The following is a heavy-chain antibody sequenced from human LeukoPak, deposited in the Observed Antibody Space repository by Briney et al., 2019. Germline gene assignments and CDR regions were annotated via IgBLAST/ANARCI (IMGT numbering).Heavy chain of an antibody. D-gene: IGHD4-11*01. CDR2: IIPIFGIA. J-gene: IGHJ5*02. V-gene: IGHV1-69*04. CDR1: GGTFSSYA. Sequence: ASVKVSCKASGGTFSSYAISWVRQAPGQGLERMGRIIPIFGIANYAQKFQGRVTITADKSTSTAYMELSSLRSEDTAVYYCARGGLQAPGWFDPWGQGTLVTVSS. CDR3: ARGGLQAPGWFDP.